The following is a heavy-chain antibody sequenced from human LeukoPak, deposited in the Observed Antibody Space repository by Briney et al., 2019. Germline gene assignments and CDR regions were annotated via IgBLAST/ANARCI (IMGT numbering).Heavy chain of an antibody. D-gene: IGHD6-13*01. CDR3: ARDGLAAAGSWFDP. CDR1: GGSISSSSYY. V-gene: IGHV4-39*07. CDR2: IYYSGST. Sequence: SETLSLTCTVSGGSISSSSYYWGWIRQPPGKGLEWIGSIYYSGSTYYNPSLKSRVTISVDTSKNQFSLKLSSVTAADTAVYYCARDGLAAAGSWFDPWGQGTLVTVSS. J-gene: IGHJ5*02.